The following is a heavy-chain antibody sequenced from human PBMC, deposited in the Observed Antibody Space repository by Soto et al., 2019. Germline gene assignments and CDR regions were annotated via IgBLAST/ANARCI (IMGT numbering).Heavy chain of an antibody. CDR2: INPSGGST. D-gene: IGHD3-3*01. V-gene: IGHV1-46*01. CDR3: ARDASDYDFWSGSPPQL. J-gene: IGHJ4*02. CDR1: GYTFTSYY. Sequence: GASVKVSCKASGYTFTSYYMHWVRQAPGQGLEWMGIINPSGGSTSYAQKFQGRVTMTRDTSTSTVYMELSSLRSEDTAVYYCARDASDYDFWSGSPPQLWGQGTLVTVSS.